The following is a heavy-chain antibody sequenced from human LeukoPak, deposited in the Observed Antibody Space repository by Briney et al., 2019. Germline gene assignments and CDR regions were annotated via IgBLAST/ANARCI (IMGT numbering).Heavy chain of an antibody. CDR2: ISAYNGNT. CDR1: GYTFTSYG. CDR3: ARDGEVQWLGYYYYYYMDV. J-gene: IGHJ6*03. V-gene: IGHV1-18*01. D-gene: IGHD6-19*01. Sequence: ASVKVSCKASGYTFTSYGISWVRQAPGQGLEWMGWISAYNGNTNYAQKLQGRVTMTTDTSTSTAYMELRSLRSDDTAVYYCARDGEVQWLGYYYYYYMDVWGKGTTVTVSS.